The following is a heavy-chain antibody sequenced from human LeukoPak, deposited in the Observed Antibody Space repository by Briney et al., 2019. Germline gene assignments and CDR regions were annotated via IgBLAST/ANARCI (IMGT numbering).Heavy chain of an antibody. V-gene: IGHV3-30-3*01. CDR3: ARGQYSSSWYDWFDP. Sequence: PGGSLRLSCAASGFTFSSYAMHWVRQAPGKGLEWVAVISYDGSNKYYADSVKGRFTISRDNSKNTLYLQMNSLRAEDTAVYYCARGQYSSSWYDWFDPWGQGTLVTVSS. D-gene: IGHD6-13*01. J-gene: IGHJ5*02. CDR2: ISYDGSNK. CDR1: GFTFSSYA.